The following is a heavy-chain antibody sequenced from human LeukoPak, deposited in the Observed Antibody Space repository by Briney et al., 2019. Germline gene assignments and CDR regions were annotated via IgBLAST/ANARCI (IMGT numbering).Heavy chain of an antibody. Sequence: GASVKVSCKASGGTFSSYAISWVRQAPGQGLEWMGRIIPIFGIANYAQKFQGRVTITADKSTSTAYLALSSLRSEDTAVYYCARDLGYCSSTSCFFDYWGQGTLVTVSS. V-gene: IGHV1-69*04. CDR1: GGTFSSYA. D-gene: IGHD2-2*01. J-gene: IGHJ4*02. CDR3: ARDLGYCSSTSCFFDY. CDR2: IIPIFGIA.